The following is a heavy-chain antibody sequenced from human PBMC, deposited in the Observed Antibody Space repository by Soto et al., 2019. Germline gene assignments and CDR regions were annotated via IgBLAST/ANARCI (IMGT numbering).Heavy chain of an antibody. CDR2: IYYTGNT. V-gene: IGHV4-31*03. CDR1: GGSISSGGTGSY. Sequence: QVQLQESGPGLVKPSQTLSLTCTVSGGSISSGGTGSYWTWIRQLPGKGLEGIGYIYYTGNTYYTPPLKSRPTISIDTSENQFSLKLTSVTAADTAVYFCASGHDAYKVRYWGQGTLVTVSS. J-gene: IGHJ4*02. D-gene: IGHD1-1*01. CDR3: ASGHDAYKVRY.